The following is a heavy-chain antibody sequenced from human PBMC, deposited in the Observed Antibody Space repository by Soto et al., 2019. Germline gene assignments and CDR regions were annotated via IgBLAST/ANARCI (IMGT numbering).Heavy chain of an antibody. CDR1: GFTFSGYS. Sequence: PGGSLRLSCAASGFTFSGYSMNWVRQAPGKGLEWVSSISSSSSYIYYADSVKGRFTISRDNAKNSLYLQMNSLRAEDTAVYYCARAHGYYYGMDVWGQGTTVTSP. CDR2: ISSSSSYI. CDR3: ARAHGYYYGMDV. V-gene: IGHV3-21*01. J-gene: IGHJ6*02.